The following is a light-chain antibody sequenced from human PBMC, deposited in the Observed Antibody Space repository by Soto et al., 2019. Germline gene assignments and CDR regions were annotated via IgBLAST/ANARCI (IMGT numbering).Light chain of an antibody. CDR3: QKYHSAPPT. Sequence: DIQLTQSPSSLSASVGDRVTITCRASQGISNFVAWYQQKPGRVPKLLIYAASTLQSGVPPRFSGSGSGTDFTLSISSLQPEDVGTFYCQKYHSAPPTFGHATRVEIK. V-gene: IGKV1-27*01. J-gene: IGKJ1*01. CDR2: AAS. CDR1: QGISNF.